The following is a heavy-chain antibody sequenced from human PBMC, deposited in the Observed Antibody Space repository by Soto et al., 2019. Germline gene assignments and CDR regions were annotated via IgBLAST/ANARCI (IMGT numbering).Heavy chain of an antibody. J-gene: IGHJ3*02. D-gene: IGHD5-18*01. CDR2: IYSGGST. CDR1: GFTVSSNY. V-gene: IGHV3-66*01. Sequence: GGSLRLSCAASGFTVSSNYMSWVRQVPGKGLEWVSVIYSGGSTYYAGSVKGRFTISRDNSKNTLYLQMNSLRAEDTAVYYCARDNVDTMDGAFDIWGQGTMVTVSS. CDR3: ARDNVDTMDGAFDI.